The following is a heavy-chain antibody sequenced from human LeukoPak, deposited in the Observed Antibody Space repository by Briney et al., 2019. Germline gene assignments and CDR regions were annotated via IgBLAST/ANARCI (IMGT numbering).Heavy chain of an antibody. D-gene: IGHD6-13*01. CDR2: ISYDGSNK. CDR1: GFTFSSYA. V-gene: IGHV3-30*04. J-gene: IGHJ4*02. CDR3: ARDRIAAAGTGDY. Sequence: PGRSLRLSCAASGFTFSSYAMHWVRQAPGKGLEWVAVISYDGSNKYYAGSVKGRFTISRDNSKNTLYLQMNSLRAEDTAVYYCARDRIAAAGTGDYWGQGTLVTVSS.